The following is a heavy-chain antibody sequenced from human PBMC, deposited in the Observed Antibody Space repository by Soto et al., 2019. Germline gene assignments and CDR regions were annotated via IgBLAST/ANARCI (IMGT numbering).Heavy chain of an antibody. Sequence: QVQLVQSGAEVKKPGASVKVSCKASGNTFTSYDINWVRQATGQGLEYLGWMNPNSGNTAYVQKFQGRVTMTWDTSITTAYMELSSLRSEDTVVYFCARGVKYGAYSRWFDPWGQGTLVTVSS. J-gene: IGHJ5*02. CDR3: ARGVKYGAYSRWFDP. CDR2: MNPNSGNT. V-gene: IGHV1-8*01. CDR1: GNTFTSYD. D-gene: IGHD4-17*01.